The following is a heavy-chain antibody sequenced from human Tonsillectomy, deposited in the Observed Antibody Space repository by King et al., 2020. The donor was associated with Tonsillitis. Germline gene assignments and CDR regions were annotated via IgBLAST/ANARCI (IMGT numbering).Heavy chain of an antibody. CDR1: GYSISSGYY. CDR3: ARVTLRRFGEFAGY. J-gene: IGHJ4*02. V-gene: IGHV4-38-2*01. Sequence: VQLQESGPGLVKPSETLSLTCAVSGYSISSGYYWGWIRQPPGKGLEWIGSIYHSGSTYYKPSLKSRVTISVDTSKNQFSLKLSSVTAADTAVYYCARVTLRRFGEFAGYWGQGTLVTVSS. CDR2: IYHSGST. D-gene: IGHD3-10*01.